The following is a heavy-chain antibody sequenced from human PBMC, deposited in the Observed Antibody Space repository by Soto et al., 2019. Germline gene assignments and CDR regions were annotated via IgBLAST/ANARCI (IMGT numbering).Heavy chain of an antibody. J-gene: IGHJ4*02. CDR1: GGSISSYY. V-gene: IGHV4-59*01. CDR3: ARANYGIFDY. CDR2: IYYSGST. D-gene: IGHD4-17*01. Sequence: NPSETLSLTCTVSGGSISSYYWSWIRQPPGKGLEWIGYIYYSGSTNYNPSLKSRVTISVDTSKNQFSLKLSSVTAADTAVYYCARANYGIFDYWGQGTLVTVSS.